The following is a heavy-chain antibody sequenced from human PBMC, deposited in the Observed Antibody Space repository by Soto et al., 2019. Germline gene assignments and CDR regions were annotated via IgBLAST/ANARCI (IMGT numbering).Heavy chain of an antibody. Sequence: AETLSLTCTVSGGSINNYYWSWIRQPPGKGLEWIGYIYYRGSTNYNPSLKSRVTISVDTSKNQFSLKLSSVTTADTAVYYCAIFMGNSVAPTYFDYWGQGTLVTVSS. CDR3: AIFMGNSVAPTYFDY. CDR1: GGSINNYY. V-gene: IGHV4-59*01. D-gene: IGHD5-12*01. CDR2: IYYRGST. J-gene: IGHJ4*02.